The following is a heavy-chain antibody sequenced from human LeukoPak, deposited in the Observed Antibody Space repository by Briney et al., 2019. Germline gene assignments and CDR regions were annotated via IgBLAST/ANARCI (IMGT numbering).Heavy chain of an antibody. CDR3: AKDHYGSGMTTFDY. D-gene: IGHD3-10*01. CDR1: GFTFSSYA. J-gene: IGHJ4*02. CDR2: ISGSGGNT. V-gene: IGHV3-23*01. Sequence: GGSLGLSCAASGFTFSSYAMTWVRQAPGKGLDWVSGISGSGGNTYYPDSVRGRFTISRDNSKNTLSLQMNSLRAEDTAVYYCAKDHYGSGMTTFDYWGQGTLVTVSS.